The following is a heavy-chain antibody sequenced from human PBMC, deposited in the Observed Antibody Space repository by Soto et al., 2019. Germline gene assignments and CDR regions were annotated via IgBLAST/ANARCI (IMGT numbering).Heavy chain of an antibody. D-gene: IGHD4-17*01. CDR3: ARDNRYGGNFGARDYYYYGMDV. Sequence: GGSLRLSCAASGFTFSSYWMSWVRQAPGKGLEWVANIKQDGSEKYYVDSVKGRFTISRDNAKNSLYLQMNSLRAEDTAVYYCARDNRYGGNFGARDYYYYGMDVWGQGTTVTVSS. CDR1: GFTFSSYW. CDR2: IKQDGSEK. J-gene: IGHJ6*02. V-gene: IGHV3-7*05.